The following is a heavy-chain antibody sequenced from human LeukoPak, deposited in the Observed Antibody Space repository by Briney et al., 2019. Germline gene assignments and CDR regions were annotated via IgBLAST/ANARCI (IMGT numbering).Heavy chain of an antibody. CDR2: INPNSGGT. D-gene: IGHD2-2*01. CDR1: GGTFSSYA. Sequence: GSSVKVSCKASGGTFSSYAISWVRQAPGQGLEWMGWINPNSGGTNYAQKFQGRVTMTRDTSISTAYMELSRLRSDDTAVYYCARDSIHVVVPAAPLGYWGQGTLVTVSS. CDR3: ARDSIHVVVPAAPLGY. V-gene: IGHV1-2*02. J-gene: IGHJ4*02.